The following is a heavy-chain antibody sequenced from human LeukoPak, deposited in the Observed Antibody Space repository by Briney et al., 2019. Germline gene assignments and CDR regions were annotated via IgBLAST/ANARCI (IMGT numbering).Heavy chain of an antibody. D-gene: IGHD6-13*01. V-gene: IGHV3-23*01. CDR2: ISGSGDST. CDR1: GFTFSSYA. Sequence: GGSLRLSCAASGFTFSSYAMSWVRQAPGKGLEWVSAISGSGDSTYYGDSVKGRLTISRDNSKNTLYLQMNSLRAEDTAVYYCAKTRPLDSSSWSHGDYWGQGTLVTVSS. CDR3: AKTRPLDSSSWSHGDY. J-gene: IGHJ4*02.